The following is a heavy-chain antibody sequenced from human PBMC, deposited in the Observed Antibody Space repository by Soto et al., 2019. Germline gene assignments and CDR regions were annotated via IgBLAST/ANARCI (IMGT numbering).Heavy chain of an antibody. Sequence: SVKVSCKASGGTFSSYAISWVRQAPGQGLEWMGGIIPIFGTANCAQKFQGRVTITADKSTSTAYMELSSLRSEDTAVYYCARVVTIFRCDGMDVWGQGATVTVSS. CDR3: ARVVTIFRCDGMDV. CDR1: GGTFSSYA. CDR2: IIPIFGTA. D-gene: IGHD3-3*01. V-gene: IGHV1-69*06. J-gene: IGHJ6*02.